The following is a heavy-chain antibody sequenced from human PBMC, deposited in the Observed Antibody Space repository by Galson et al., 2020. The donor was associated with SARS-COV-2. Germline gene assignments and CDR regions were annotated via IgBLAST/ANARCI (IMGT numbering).Heavy chain of an antibody. CDR3: ARFVEAANYFDD. J-gene: IGHJ4*02. V-gene: IGHV3-73*01. CDR1: GFAFSGSA. Sequence: GESLKISCAASGFAFSGSAIHWVRQASGKGLEWVGRIRSKPNNYAPAYAASVNDRFTISRDDSKNTAYLQMNSLKTEDTALYYCARFVEAANYFDDWGQGALVTVSS. CDR2: IRSKPNNYAP. D-gene: IGHD6-25*01.